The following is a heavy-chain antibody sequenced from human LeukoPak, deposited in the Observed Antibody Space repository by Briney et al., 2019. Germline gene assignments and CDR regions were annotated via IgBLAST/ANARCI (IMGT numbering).Heavy chain of an antibody. Sequence: ASVTVSCTASGYTFTGYYMHWVRQAPGQGLEWMGRINPNSGGTNYAQKFQGRVTMTKDTSISTAYMELSRLRFDDTAVYYCARDRGSGWYNYFDCWGQGTLVTVSS. V-gene: IGHV1-2*06. CDR1: GYTFTGYY. CDR2: INPNSGGT. CDR3: ARDRGSGWYNYFDC. J-gene: IGHJ4*02. D-gene: IGHD6-19*01.